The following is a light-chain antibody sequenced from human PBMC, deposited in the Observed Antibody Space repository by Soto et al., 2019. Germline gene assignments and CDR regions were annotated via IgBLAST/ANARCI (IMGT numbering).Light chain of an antibody. CDR3: MQSTQLPPT. Sequence: DVVMTQRPLSLSVTPGQPASISCKSSQSLLHITGETFLFWYLQKPGQSPQLLIYEVSTRVSGVPDRFSGSGSGTDFTLEISRVETEDVGIYYCMQSTQLPPTFGQGTRLEIK. CDR2: EVS. CDR1: QSLLHITGETF. V-gene: IGKV2D-29*02. J-gene: IGKJ5*01.